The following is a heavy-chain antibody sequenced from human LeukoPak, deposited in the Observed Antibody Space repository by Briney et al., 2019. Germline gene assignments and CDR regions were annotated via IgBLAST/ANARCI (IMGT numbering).Heavy chain of an antibody. J-gene: IGHJ5*02. V-gene: IGHV4-39*01. CDR3: ARHGHYYGSGSFA. CDR2: IYYSGST. D-gene: IGHD3-10*01. Sequence: SETLSLTCTVSGGSISSSSYYWGWIRQPPGKGLEWIGSIYYSGSTYYNPSLKSRVTIPVDTSKNQFSLKLSSVTAADTAVYYCARHGHYYGSGSFAWGQGTLVTVSS. CDR1: GGSISSSSYY.